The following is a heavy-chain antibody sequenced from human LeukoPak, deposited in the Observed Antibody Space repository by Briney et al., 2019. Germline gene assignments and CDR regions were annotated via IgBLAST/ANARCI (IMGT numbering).Heavy chain of an antibody. CDR3: ARGLCGIFGVVIIASPFFDY. V-gene: IGHV3-23*01. D-gene: IGHD3-3*01. Sequence: SGGSLRLSCAASGFTFSSYAMSWVRQAPGKGLEWVAAISGSGGKTYYADSVKGRFTISRDNSKNTLYLQMNSLRAEDTAVYSCARGLCGIFGVVIIASPFFDYWGQGTLVTVSS. CDR1: GFTFSSYA. CDR2: ISGSGGKT. J-gene: IGHJ4*02.